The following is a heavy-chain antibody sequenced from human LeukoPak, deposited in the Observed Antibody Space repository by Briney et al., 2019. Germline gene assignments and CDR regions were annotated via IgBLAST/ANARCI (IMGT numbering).Heavy chain of an antibody. V-gene: IGHV1-2*02. Sequence: ASVKVSCKASANTLGYYIHWVRQAPGQGLEWMGWINPNSGGTNYAQKFQGRVTMTRDTSISTAFMELSRLRSDDTAVYYCARDAIEGTTVTTWGVRHSIDYWGQGTLVTVSS. CDR2: INPNSGGT. D-gene: IGHD4-17*01. CDR3: ARDAIEGTTVTTWGVRHSIDY. CDR1: ANTLGYY. J-gene: IGHJ4*02.